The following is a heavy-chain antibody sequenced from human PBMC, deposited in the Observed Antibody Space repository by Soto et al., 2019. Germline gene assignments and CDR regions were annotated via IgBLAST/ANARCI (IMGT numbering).Heavy chain of an antibody. D-gene: IGHD6-13*01. V-gene: IGHV2-26*01. CDR1: GFSLSNARMG. J-gene: IGHJ4*02. CDR2: IFSNDEK. CDR3: ARTHSSSWYNAEAELDY. Sequence: QVTLKESGPVLVKPTETLTLTCTVSGFSLSNARMGVSWIRQPPGKALEWLAHIFSNDEKSYSTSLKSRLTTSKDTSISQVVRTMTNRDPVDTATYSCARTHSSSWYNAEAELDYWGQGTLVTVSS.